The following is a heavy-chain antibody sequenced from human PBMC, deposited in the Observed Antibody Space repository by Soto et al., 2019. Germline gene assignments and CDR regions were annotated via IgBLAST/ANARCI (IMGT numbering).Heavy chain of an antibody. D-gene: IGHD3-22*01. J-gene: IGHJ4*02. CDR3: ASGGSGYYNY. CDR1: GFTFGPYW. Sequence: EVQLVESGGGLVQPGGSLRLSCAASGFTFGPYWMHWVRQVPGKGLVWLSRINSDGSSTNYADSVKGRFTISRDNAKSTLSLQMLSLGAEDTAVYYCASGGSGYYNYWGQGTMVTVSS. V-gene: IGHV3-74*01. CDR2: INSDGSST.